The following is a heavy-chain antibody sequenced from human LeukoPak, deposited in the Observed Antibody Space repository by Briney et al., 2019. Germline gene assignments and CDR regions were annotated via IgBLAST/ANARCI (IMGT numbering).Heavy chain of an antibody. Sequence: SETLSLTCAVSGYSISSGYYWGWIRQPPGKGLEWIGSIYHSGSTYYNPSLKSRVTISVDTSKNQFSLKLSSVTAADTAVYYCARDPGDGYTPGWFDPWGQGTLVTVSS. CDR1: GYSISSGYY. CDR3: ARDPGDGYTPGWFDP. CDR2: IYHSGST. D-gene: IGHD5-24*01. J-gene: IGHJ5*02. V-gene: IGHV4-38-2*02.